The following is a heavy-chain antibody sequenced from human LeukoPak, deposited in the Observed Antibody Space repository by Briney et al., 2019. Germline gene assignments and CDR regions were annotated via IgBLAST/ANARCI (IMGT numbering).Heavy chain of an antibody. V-gene: IGHV3-66*02. CDR2: IYSGGST. J-gene: IGHJ4*02. CDR3: ARGLTDYYDFWSGYYTGIYFDY. CDR1: GFTFSSNY. D-gene: IGHD3-3*01. Sequence: PGGSLRLSCAASGFTFSSNYMSWVRQAPGKGLEWVSVIYSGGSTYYADSVKGRFTISRDNSKNTLYLQMNSLRAEDTAVYYCARGLTDYYDFWSGYYTGIYFDYWGQGTLVTVSS.